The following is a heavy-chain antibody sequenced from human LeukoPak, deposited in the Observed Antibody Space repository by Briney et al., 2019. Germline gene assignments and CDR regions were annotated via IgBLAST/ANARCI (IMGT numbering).Heavy chain of an antibody. J-gene: IGHJ6*03. V-gene: IGHV1-69*06. D-gene: IGHD3-16*01. CDR2: IIPIFGTA. CDR3: ASWGSQAAYYYYYMDV. Sequence: SVKVSCKASGGTFSSYAISWVRQAPGQGLEWMGGIIPIFGTANYAQKFQGRVTITADKSTSTAYMELSSLRSEDTAVYYCASWGSQAAYYYYYMDVWGKGTTVTVSS. CDR1: GGTFSSYA.